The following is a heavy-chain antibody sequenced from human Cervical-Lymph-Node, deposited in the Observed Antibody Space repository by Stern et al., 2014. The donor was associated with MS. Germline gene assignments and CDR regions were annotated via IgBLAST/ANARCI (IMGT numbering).Heavy chain of an antibody. V-gene: IGHV3-11*01. CDR3: VRADGSTDDY. CDR2: IRSGGDQI. D-gene: IGHD3-10*01. Sequence: VQLVESGGGLVKPGGSLRLFCAASGFSFRNYYMSWIRQAPGKGLEWVSYIRSGGDQIDYADSVKGRFTISRDNAKNSLYLQMNSLRADDTAIYYCVRADGSTDDYWGQGTLVTVSS. J-gene: IGHJ4*02. CDR1: GFSFRNYY.